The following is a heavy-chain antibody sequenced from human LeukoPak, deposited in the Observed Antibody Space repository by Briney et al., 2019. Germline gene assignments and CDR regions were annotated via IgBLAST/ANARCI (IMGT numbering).Heavy chain of an antibody. D-gene: IGHD4-17*01. CDR3: ATLDDYGDPVRYYYYYGMDV. J-gene: IGHJ6*02. CDR1: GFTFSSYS. Sequence: GGSLRLSCAASGFTFSSYSMTWVRQAPGKGLEWVSYISSSSSTIYYADSVKGRFTISRDNAKNSLYLQMNSLRDEDTAVYYCATLDDYGDPVRYYYYYGMDVWGQGTTVTVSS. V-gene: IGHV3-48*02. CDR2: ISSSSSTI.